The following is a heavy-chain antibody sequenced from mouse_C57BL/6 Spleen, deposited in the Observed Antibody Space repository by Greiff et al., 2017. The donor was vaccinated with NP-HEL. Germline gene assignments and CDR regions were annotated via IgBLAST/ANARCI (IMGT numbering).Heavy chain of an antibody. CDR3: ARSHTGSSPYWYIDV. D-gene: IGHD1-1*01. V-gene: IGHV1-52*01. CDR2: IDPSDSET. Sequence: QVQLQQPGAELVRPGSSVKLSCKASGYTFTSYWMHWVKQRPIQGLEWIGNIDPSDSETHYNQKFKDKATFTVDNASSTAYMQLSSLTSEDSAVYYCARSHTGSSPYWYIDVWGTGTTVTVSS. J-gene: IGHJ1*03. CDR1: GYTFTSYW.